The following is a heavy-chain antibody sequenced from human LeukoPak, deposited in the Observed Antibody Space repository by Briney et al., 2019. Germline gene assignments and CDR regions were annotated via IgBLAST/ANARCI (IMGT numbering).Heavy chain of an antibody. Sequence: GESLKISCKGSGYSFPNYWIGWVRQMPGKGLEWMGIIYPGDSDTRYSPSFQGQVTISADKSISTAYLQWSSLKASDTAMYYCARHGGYYDSSVPGDYWGQGTLVTVSS. CDR2: IYPGDSDT. CDR3: ARHGGYYDSSVPGDY. CDR1: GYSFPNYW. D-gene: IGHD3-22*01. J-gene: IGHJ4*02. V-gene: IGHV5-51*01.